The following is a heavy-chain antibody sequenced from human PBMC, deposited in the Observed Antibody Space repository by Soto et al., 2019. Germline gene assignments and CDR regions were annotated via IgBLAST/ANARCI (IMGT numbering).Heavy chain of an antibody. CDR1: GFTFSSYW. CDR3: AREKRGYCSGGSCLRYFDY. Sequence: VQLVESGGGLVQPGGSLRLSCAASGFTFSSYWMSWVHQAPGKGLEWVANIKQDGSEKYYVDSVKGRFTISRDNAKNSLYLQMNSLRAEDTAVYYCAREKRGYCSGGSCLRYFDYWGQGTLVTVSS. D-gene: IGHD2-15*01. CDR2: IKQDGSEK. J-gene: IGHJ4*02. V-gene: IGHV3-7*01.